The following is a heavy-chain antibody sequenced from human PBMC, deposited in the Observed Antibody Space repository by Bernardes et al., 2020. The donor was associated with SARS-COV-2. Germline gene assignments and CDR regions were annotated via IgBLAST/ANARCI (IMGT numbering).Heavy chain of an antibody. D-gene: IGHD2-2*02. J-gene: IGHJ6*03. CDR2: ICNDSGAK. V-gene: IGHV3-48*04. Sequence: GFLSPPRAAAQFTLSYQSMHWVRPAPGRGLEWVSFICNDSGAKYYADSVKGRFTISRDNAKNTLYLQMNSLRAEDTAVYYCARAEDTAGYYYYYMDVWGKGTTVTVSS. CDR3: ARAEDTAGYYYYYMDV. CDR1: QFTLSYQS.